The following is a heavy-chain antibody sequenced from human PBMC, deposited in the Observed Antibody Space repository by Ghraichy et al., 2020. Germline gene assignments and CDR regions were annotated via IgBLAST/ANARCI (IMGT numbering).Heavy chain of an antibody. CDR2: IKQDGSEK. CDR3: AKGGSRSSWFWHD. V-gene: IGHV3-7*03. D-gene: IGHD6-13*01. CDR1: GFTFGTYW. Sequence: GGSLRLSCAPSGFTFGTYWMTWVRQAPTMGLEWVATIKQDGSEKYYVDSVKGRFTISRDNAKNSLYLQMNSLRVEDTAVYYCAKGGSRSSWFWHDWGQGTLVIVSS. J-gene: IGHJ4*02.